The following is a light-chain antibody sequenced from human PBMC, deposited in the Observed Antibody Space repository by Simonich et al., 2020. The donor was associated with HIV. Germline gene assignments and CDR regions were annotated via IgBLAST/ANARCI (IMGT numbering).Light chain of an antibody. CDR1: SSHIGADYD. J-gene: IGLJ3*02. CDR2: GNT. Sequence: QSVLTQPPSVSGAPGPRVTISCTGSSSHIGADYDVHWYQQLPGPAPKLLIHGNTKRPAGVPDRCSGAKSGTSASLAITGLQAEDEADYYCQSYDSSLSGWVFGGGTKLTVL. CDR3: QSYDSSLSGWV. V-gene: IGLV1-40*01.